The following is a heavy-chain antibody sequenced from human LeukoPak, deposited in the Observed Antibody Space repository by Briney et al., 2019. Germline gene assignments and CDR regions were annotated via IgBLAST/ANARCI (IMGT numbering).Heavy chain of an antibody. J-gene: IGHJ4*02. CDR1: GFIFSNYW. CDR3: AKSAGWLLIPLIDY. Sequence: GGSLRLSCAASGFIFSNYWMGWVRQAPGKGLEWVSAISGSGGSTYYADSVKGRFIISRDNSKNTLYLQMNSLRAEDTAVYYCAKSAGWLLIPLIDYWGQGTLVTVSS. D-gene: IGHD5-12*01. V-gene: IGHV3-23*01. CDR2: ISGSGGST.